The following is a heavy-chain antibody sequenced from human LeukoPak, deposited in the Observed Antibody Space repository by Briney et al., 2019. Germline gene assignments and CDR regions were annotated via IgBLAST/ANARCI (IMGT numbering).Heavy chain of an antibody. Sequence: ASVKVSCKASGYTFTSYYMHWVRQAPGQGLEWMGIINPSGGSTSYAQKFQGRVTMTRDTSTSTAYMELSSLRSEDTAVYYCARVCYGLYAFDIWGQGTMVTVSS. CDR1: GYTFTSYY. J-gene: IGHJ3*02. D-gene: IGHD2-8*01. CDR2: INPSGGST. V-gene: IGHV1-46*01. CDR3: ARVCYGLYAFDI.